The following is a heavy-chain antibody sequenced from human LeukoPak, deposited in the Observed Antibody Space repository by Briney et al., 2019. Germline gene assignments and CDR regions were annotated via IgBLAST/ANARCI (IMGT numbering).Heavy chain of an antibody. CDR2: NFFHDGST. D-gene: IGHD3-16*01. CDR3: ARGHYLEYEVWGD. J-gene: IGHJ4*02. CDR1: GYSFNSHH. V-gene: IGHV1-46*02. Sequence: ASVKVSCKTSGYSFNSHHVHWVRQAPGQGLEWMGINFFHDGSTSNTQKFQGRVTMTRDTSTSTVYMELRSLRSDDTAVYYCARGHYLEYEVWGDWGQGTLVTVSS.